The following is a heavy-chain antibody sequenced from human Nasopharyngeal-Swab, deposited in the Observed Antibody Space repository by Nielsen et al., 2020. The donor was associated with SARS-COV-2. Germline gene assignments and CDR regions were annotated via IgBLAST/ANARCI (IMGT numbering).Heavy chain of an antibody. CDR2: ISAYNGNT. D-gene: IGHD3-22*01. CDR3: ARARFGVYYDSSGSRDAFDI. CDR1: GYTFTSYG. J-gene: IGHJ3*02. Sequence: ASVKVSCKASGYTFTSYGISWVRQAPGQGLEWMGWISAYNGNTNYAQKLQGRVTITRDTSASTAYMELSSLRSEDTAVYYCARARFGVYYDSSGSRDAFDIWGQGTMVTASS. V-gene: IGHV1-18*01.